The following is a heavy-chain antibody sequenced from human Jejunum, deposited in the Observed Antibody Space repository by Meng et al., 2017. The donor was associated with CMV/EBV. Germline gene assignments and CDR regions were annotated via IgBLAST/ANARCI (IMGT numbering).Heavy chain of an antibody. D-gene: IGHD2-15*01. V-gene: IGHV3-11*06. CDR3: GRVGRSNFNFDY. CDR1: GFSFSDYY. CDR2: ISSRSDYR. Sequence: VQLVESGGTLVNPGGSLRPPCAASGFSFSDYYMSWIRQAPGKGLEWLSYISSRSDYRNDADSVKGRVTISRDNAKNSLYLEMNSLRVEDTAVYYCGRVGRSNFNFDYSGQGTLGTV. J-gene: IGHJ4*02.